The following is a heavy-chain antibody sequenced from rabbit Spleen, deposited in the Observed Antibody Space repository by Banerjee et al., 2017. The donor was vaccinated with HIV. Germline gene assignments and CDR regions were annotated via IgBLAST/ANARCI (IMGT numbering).Heavy chain of an antibody. CDR2: MYNGDGRT. J-gene: IGHJ6*01. Sequence: QEQLKETGGGLVQPEGSLTLTCKASGFSFTDKDVMCWVRQAPGKGPEWIASMYNGDGRTFYANWAKGRFTIFKTSSTTMTLQMTSLTAADTATYFCARDTSSSFSSYGMDLWGPGTLVTVS. CDR1: GFSFTDKDV. D-gene: IGHD1-1*01. CDR3: ARDTSSSFSSYGMDL. V-gene: IGHV1S45*01.